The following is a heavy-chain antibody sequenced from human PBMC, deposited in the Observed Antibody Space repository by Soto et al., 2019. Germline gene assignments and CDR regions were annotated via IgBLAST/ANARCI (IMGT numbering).Heavy chain of an antibody. V-gene: IGHV1-18*01. CDR3: ARGRYGDY. J-gene: IGHJ4*02. CDR2: ISAHNGNT. CDR1: GYTFTSYG. D-gene: IGHD1-1*01. Sequence: QVHLVQSGAEVKKPGASVKVSCKASGYTFTSYGITWVRQAPGQGLEWMGWISAHNGNTDYAQKLQGRGIVTRDTPTSTAYMELRSLISDVTAVYYCARGRYGDYWGQGALVTVSS.